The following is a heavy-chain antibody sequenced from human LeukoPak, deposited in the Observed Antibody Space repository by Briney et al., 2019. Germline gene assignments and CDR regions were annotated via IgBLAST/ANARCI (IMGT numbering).Heavy chain of an antibody. CDR2: ITGSSTYI. Sequence: GGSLRLSCAASGFSFSSYSMNWVRQAPGKGLEWVSSITGSSTYIYYADSVKGRFTISRDNAKNSLYLQMNSLRAEDTAVYYCARDSLYGGFDYWGQGTLVTVSS. V-gene: IGHV3-21*01. CDR3: ARDSLYGGFDY. CDR1: GFSFSSYS. J-gene: IGHJ4*02. D-gene: IGHD4-23*01.